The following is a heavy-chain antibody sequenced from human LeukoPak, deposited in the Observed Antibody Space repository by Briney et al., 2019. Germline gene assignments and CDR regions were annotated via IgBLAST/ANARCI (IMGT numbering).Heavy chain of an antibody. J-gene: IGHJ4*02. V-gene: IGHV1-18*04. CDR2: ISANNGET. CDR1: GYTFTNYG. CDR3: ARVPPSAHQLLSSDY. Sequence: ASVIVSCKASGYTFTNYGISWVRQAPGQGLEWMAWISANNGETRYAQNLQGRVTMTTDTSTSTAYMELRSLRSDDTAVYYCARVPPSAHQLLSSDYWGQGTQVTVSS. D-gene: IGHD2-2*01.